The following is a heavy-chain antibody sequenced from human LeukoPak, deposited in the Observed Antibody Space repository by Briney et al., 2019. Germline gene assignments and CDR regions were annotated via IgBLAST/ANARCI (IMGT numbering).Heavy chain of an antibody. Sequence: ASVKVSCKASGYTFTGYYMHWVRQAPGQGLEWMGWINPKSGGTNYAQKFQGRVTMTRDTSISTAYMELSRLRSDDTAVYYCARDPDPYYYGSGSLGRYYYYMDVWGKGTTVTVSS. V-gene: IGHV1-2*02. CDR2: INPKSGGT. CDR3: ARDPDPYYYGSGSLGRYYYYMDV. D-gene: IGHD3-10*01. CDR1: GYTFTGYY. J-gene: IGHJ6*03.